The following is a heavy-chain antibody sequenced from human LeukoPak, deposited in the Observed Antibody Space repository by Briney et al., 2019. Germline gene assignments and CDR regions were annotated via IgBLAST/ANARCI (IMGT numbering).Heavy chain of an antibody. CDR2: ISNSSTYI. J-gene: IGHJ2*01. CDR1: GFTFSTYT. Sequence: GGSLRLSCAASGFTFSTYTMNWVRQAPGKGLEWVSSISNSSTYIYYADSLKGRFTVSRDNSKNSLYLQMNSLRTEDTALYYCAKDGVAAAGTPSYWYFDLWGRGTLVTVSS. D-gene: IGHD6-13*01. CDR3: AKDGVAAAGTPSYWYFDL. V-gene: IGHV3-21*04.